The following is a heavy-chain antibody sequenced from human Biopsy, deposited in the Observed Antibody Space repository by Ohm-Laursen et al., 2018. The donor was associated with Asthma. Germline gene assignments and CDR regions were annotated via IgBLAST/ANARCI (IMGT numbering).Heavy chain of an antibody. V-gene: IGHV4-31*03. CDR3: ARDLAGHCTSASCYGFDS. D-gene: IGHD2-2*01. CDR2: INYSGTT. CDR1: GDSPGSISSPAYY. Sequence: SQTLSLTCTVSGDSPGSISSPAYYWSWARQHPGKGLEWIGYINYSGTTYYNPSLKSRVTIAVETSKNQFSLTLTSVTAADTALYYCARDLAGHCTSASCYGFDSWGQGAQVTVSS. J-gene: IGHJ5*01.